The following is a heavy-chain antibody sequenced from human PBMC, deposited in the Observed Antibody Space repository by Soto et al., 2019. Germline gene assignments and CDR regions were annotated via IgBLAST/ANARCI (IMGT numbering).Heavy chain of an antibody. CDR3: ARDCIAVAGTECYHYGMDV. V-gene: IGHV3-33*01. Sequence: LRLSCAASGFTFSSYGMHWVRQAPGKGLEWVAVIWYDGSNKYYADSVKGRFTISRDNSKNTLYLQMNSLRAEDTAVYYCARDCIAVAGTECYHYGMDVWGQGTTVTVSS. J-gene: IGHJ6*02. CDR2: IWYDGSNK. D-gene: IGHD6-19*01. CDR1: GFTFSSYG.